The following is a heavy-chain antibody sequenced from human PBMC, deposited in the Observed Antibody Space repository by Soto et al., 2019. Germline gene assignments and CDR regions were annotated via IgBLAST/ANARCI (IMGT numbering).Heavy chain of an antibody. J-gene: IGHJ6*02. CDR3: ATQFHHCGGDCYRGPYFGMDV. V-gene: IGHV1-2*02. CDR1: GYTFTGYY. CDR2: INPYTGGT. Sequence: SVNVSCKASGYTFTGYYVLWVRQAPGQGPECMGWINPYTGGTNYAQKFQGRVTMTRDTSISTAYMELSKLISDDTAVYYCATQFHHCGGDCYRGPYFGMDVWGQGTTVTAP. D-gene: IGHD2-21*02.